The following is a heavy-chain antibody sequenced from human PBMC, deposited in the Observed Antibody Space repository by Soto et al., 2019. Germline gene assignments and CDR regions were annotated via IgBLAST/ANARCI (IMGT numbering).Heavy chain of an antibody. V-gene: IGHV1-18*01. CDR3: AKDSRGYSAYWYYVL. J-gene: IGHJ2*01. CDR2: ISAYNGNT. CDR1: GYSFTSYA. Sequence: QVQLMQSGAEVKKPGASVKVSCKASGYSFTSYAISWVRQAPGQGLEWMGWISAYNGNTNYAQKFQGRGTMTTDTSTSTAYMELRSLRSDDRAVYSCAKDSRGYSAYWYYVLWGRGTLVTVSS. D-gene: IGHD3-22*01.